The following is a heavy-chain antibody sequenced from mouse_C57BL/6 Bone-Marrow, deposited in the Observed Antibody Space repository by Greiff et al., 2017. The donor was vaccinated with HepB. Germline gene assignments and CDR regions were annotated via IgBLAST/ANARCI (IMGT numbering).Heavy chain of an antibody. J-gene: IGHJ1*03. CDR1: GYTFTDHT. Sequence: QVQLQQSDAELVKPGASVKISCKVSGYTFTDHTIHWMKQRPEQGLEWIGYIYPRDGSTKYNEKFKGKATLTADKSSSTAYMQLNSLTSEDSAVYFCASRLYGNYLSYWYFDVWGTGTTVTVSS. CDR2: IYPRDGST. V-gene: IGHV1-78*01. CDR3: ASRLYGNYLSYWYFDV. D-gene: IGHD2-1*01.